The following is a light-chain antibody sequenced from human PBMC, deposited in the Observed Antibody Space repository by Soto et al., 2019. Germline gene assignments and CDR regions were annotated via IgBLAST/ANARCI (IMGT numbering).Light chain of an antibody. V-gene: IGLV2-14*01. CDR3: SSYTTIKTVI. Sequence: QSVLAQPASVSGSPGQSITISCTGTSSDVGAYNYVSWYHQHHRGKAPELIIYDVTDRPSGVSTRFSGSKSGNTASLTISGLQAEDEGDYYCSSYTTIKTVIFAGGTKVTVL. J-gene: IGLJ2*01. CDR2: DVT. CDR1: SSDVGAYNY.